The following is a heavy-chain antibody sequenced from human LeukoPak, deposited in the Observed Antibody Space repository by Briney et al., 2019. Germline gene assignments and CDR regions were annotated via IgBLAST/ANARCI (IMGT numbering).Heavy chain of an antibody. Sequence: SETLSLTCTVSGGSISSGGYYWSWIRQPPGKGLEWIGYIYYSGSTNYNPSLKSRVTISVDTSKNQFSLKLSSVTAADTAVYYCARAPSTLWYYMDVWGKGTTVTVSS. J-gene: IGHJ6*03. CDR3: ARAPSTLWYYMDV. CDR1: GGSISSGGYY. CDR2: IYYSGST. D-gene: IGHD2-21*01. V-gene: IGHV4-61*08.